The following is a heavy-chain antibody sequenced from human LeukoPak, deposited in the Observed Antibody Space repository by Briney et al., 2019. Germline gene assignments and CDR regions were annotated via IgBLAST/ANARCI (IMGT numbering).Heavy chain of an antibody. J-gene: IGHJ4*02. Sequence: SETLSLTCSVSGDSIRRGNYYWSWIRQSAGKGLDWIGRVNPSGSTNYNPSLKSRLIMSLDTSMNQFSLRLTSVTAADTAVCYCARDDFDNSGYRPFYFWGQGTLVTVSS. D-gene: IGHD5-12*01. CDR1: GDSIRRGNYY. CDR3: ARDDFDNSGYRPFYF. CDR2: VNPSGST. V-gene: IGHV4-61*02.